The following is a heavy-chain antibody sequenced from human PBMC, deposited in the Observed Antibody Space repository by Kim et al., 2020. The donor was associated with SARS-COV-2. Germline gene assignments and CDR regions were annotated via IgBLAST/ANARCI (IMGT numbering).Heavy chain of an antibody. D-gene: IGHD2-21*02. CDR3: ADGGDYTEYFQH. CDR1: GFTFCSYV. J-gene: IGHJ1*01. Sequence: GGSLRLSCAASGFTFCSYVMHWVRQAPGKGLEWVAVISYDGSNKYYADSVKGRFTISRDNSKNTLYLQMNSLRAEDTAVYYCADGGDYTEYFQHWGQGTL. CDR2: ISYDGSNK. V-gene: IGHV3-30*03.